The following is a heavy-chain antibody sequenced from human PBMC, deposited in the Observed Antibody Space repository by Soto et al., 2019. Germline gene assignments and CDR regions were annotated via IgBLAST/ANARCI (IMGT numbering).Heavy chain of an antibody. Sequence: ASVKVSCKASGYTFTNYGISWVRQAPGQGLEWMGWISAYNGNTNYAQKLQGRVTMTTDTSTSTAYMELRSLRSDDTAVYYCARDGTYSSGWYFAFDIWGQGTMVTVSS. CDR2: ISAYNGNT. J-gene: IGHJ3*02. V-gene: IGHV1-18*01. D-gene: IGHD6-19*01. CDR3: ARDGTYSSGWYFAFDI. CDR1: GYTFTNYG.